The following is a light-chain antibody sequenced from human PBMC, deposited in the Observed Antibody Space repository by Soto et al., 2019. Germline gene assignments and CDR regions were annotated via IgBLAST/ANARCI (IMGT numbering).Light chain of an antibody. CDR1: SSDVGGYNY. V-gene: IGLV2-14*03. J-gene: IGLJ2*01. CDR3: SSYTSSSTLVV. CDR2: DVN. Sequence: QSVLTQPASVSGSPGQSITISCTGTSSDVGGYNYVSWYQRHPGKAPKLMIYDVNSRPSGVSNRFSGSKSGNTASLTISGLQDEDEADYYCSSYTSSSTLVVFGGGTKLTVL.